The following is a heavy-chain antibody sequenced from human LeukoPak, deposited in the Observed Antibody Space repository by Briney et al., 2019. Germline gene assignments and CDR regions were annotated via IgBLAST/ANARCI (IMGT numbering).Heavy chain of an antibody. CDR2: ISGSGGST. J-gene: IGHJ4*02. D-gene: IGHD3-16*01. CDR1: GFTFSSYA. V-gene: IGHV3-23*01. CDR3: ARDTAYTPLYYFDY. Sequence: GGSLRLSCAASGFTFSSYAMSWVRQAPGKGLEWVSAISGSGGSTYYADSVKGRFTISRDNSKNTLYLQMNSLRAEDTAVYYCARDTAYTPLYYFDYWGQGTLVTVSS.